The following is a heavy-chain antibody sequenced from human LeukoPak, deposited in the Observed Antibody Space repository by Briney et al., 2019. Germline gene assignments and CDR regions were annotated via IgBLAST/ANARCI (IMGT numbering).Heavy chain of an antibody. J-gene: IGHJ4*02. CDR1: GFTFSSYA. CDR2: ISGSGGST. V-gene: IGHV3-23*01. Sequence: GGSLRLSCAASGFTFSSYAMSWVRQAPGKGLEWVSAISGSGGSTYYADSVKGRFTISRDNAKNSLYLQMNSLRAEDTAVYYCAKSGSHTALYFDYWGQGTLVTVSS. D-gene: IGHD1-26*01. CDR3: AKSGSHTALYFDY.